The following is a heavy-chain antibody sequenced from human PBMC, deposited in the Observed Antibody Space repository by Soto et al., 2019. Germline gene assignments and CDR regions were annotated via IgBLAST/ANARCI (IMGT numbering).Heavy chain of an antibody. CDR2: INHSGST. CDR3: ARRYCSTTSCLAGFDP. J-gene: IGHJ5*02. D-gene: IGHD2-2*01. Sequence: SETLSLTCAVYGGSFSGNHWTWIRQVPGKGLEWIGEINHSGSTNYNPSLKSRVTISVDTSKNQISQKLNSVTAADTAVYYCARRYCSTTSCLAGFDPWGRGTLVTVSS. V-gene: IGHV4-34*01. CDR1: GGSFSGNH.